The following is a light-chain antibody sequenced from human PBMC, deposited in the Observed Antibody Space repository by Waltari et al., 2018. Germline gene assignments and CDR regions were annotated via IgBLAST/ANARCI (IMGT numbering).Light chain of an antibody. J-gene: IGKJ2*01. CDR2: WSS. V-gene: IGKV4-1*01. CDR1: QSVLYSSNHNNY. Sequence: DIVMTQSPDSLAVSLGERATINCKSSQSVLYSSNHNNYLAWYQQKPGQPPKLLFYWSSTRESGVPDRFSGSGSGTDFTLTISSLQAEDVAVYYCQQYYNTPYTFGQGTKREIK. CDR3: QQYYNTPYT.